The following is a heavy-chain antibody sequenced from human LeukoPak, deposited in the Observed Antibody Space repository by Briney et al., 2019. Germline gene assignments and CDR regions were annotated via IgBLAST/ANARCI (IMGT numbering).Heavy chain of an antibody. J-gene: IGHJ4*02. Sequence: GGSLRLSCAASGFTFSDHYMSWIRQAPGRGPEWVACISSSGDYTDYADSMKGRFTISRDNAKRALYLQMKSLRDDDTAVYYCARRYSGYDYEDYWGQGTLVTVSS. CDR3: ARRYSGYDYEDY. CDR2: ISSSGDYT. V-gene: IGHV3-11*06. CDR1: GFTFSDHY. D-gene: IGHD5-12*01.